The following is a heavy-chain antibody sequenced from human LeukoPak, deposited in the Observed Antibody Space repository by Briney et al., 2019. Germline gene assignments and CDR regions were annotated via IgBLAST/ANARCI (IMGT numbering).Heavy chain of an antibody. CDR3: ARVEMATNVDY. CDR2: ISSSSSTI. V-gene: IGHV3-48*01. CDR1: GYTFSSYS. Sequence: PGGSLRLSCAASGYTFSSYSMNWVRQAPGKGLEWVSYISSSSSTIYYADSVKGRFTISRDNAKNSLYLQMNSLRAEDTAVYYCARVEMATNVDYWGQGTLVTVSS. J-gene: IGHJ4*02. D-gene: IGHD5-24*01.